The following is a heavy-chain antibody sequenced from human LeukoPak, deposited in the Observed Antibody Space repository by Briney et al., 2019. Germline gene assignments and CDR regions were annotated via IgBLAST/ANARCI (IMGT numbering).Heavy chain of an antibody. CDR1: GFTFSGHG. CDR2: IGHDVNKK. V-gene: IGHV3-30*02. Sequence: GGSLRLSCAASGFTFSGHGMHWVRQAPGKGLEWVAFIGHDVNKKVYAVSVKGRFSISRDNSKNELYMQMNSLRREDTAVYYRVKENPLEWLYWGQGTLVTVSS. J-gene: IGHJ4*02. D-gene: IGHD3-3*01. CDR3: VKENPLEWLY.